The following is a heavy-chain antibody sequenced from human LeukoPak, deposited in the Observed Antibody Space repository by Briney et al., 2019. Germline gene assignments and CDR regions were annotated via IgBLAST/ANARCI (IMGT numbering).Heavy chain of an antibody. CDR3: ASSSNYVEGNDY. J-gene: IGHJ4*02. V-gene: IGHV4-30-4*08. CDR1: GGSISSGDYY. Sequence: PSETLSLTCTVSGGSISSGDYYWSWIRQPPGKGLEWIGYIYYSGSTYYNPSLKSRVTISVDTSKNQFSLKLSSVTAADTAVYYCASSSNYVEGNDYWGQGTLVTVSS. D-gene: IGHD4-11*01. CDR2: IYYSGST.